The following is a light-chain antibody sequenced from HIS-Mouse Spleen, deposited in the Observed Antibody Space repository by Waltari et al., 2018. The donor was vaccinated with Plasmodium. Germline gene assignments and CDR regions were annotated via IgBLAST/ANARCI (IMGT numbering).Light chain of an antibody. J-gene: IGKJ4*01. CDR2: DAS. V-gene: IGKV3-11*01. Sequence: EIVLTQSPATLSLSPGERVTLSCRASQSVSSYLAWYQQKPGQAPRFLIYDASNRATGIPARFSGSGSGTDFTLTISSLEPEDFAVYYCQQRSNWPPLTFGGGTKVEIK. CDR1: QSVSSY. CDR3: QQRSNWPPLT.